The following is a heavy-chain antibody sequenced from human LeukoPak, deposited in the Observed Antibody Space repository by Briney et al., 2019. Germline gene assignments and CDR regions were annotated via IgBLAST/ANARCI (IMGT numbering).Heavy chain of an antibody. Sequence: SVKVSCKASGGTFSSYAISWVRQAPGQGLEWMGGIIPIFGTANYAQKFQGRVTITADESTSTAYMELSSLRSEDTAVYYCASGGGRNYYYYMDVWGKGTTVTISS. CDR1: GGTFSSYA. CDR2: IIPIFGTA. D-gene: IGHD3-16*01. J-gene: IGHJ6*03. CDR3: ASGGGRNYYYYMDV. V-gene: IGHV1-69*13.